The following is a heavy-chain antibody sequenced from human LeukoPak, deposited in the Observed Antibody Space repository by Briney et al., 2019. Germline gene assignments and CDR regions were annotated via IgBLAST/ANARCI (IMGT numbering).Heavy chain of an antibody. CDR1: GGSISSSSYY. CDR2: IYYSGST. V-gene: IGHV4-39*07. D-gene: IGHD3-3*01. Sequence: SETLSLTCTVSGGSISSSSYYWGWIRQPPGKGLEWIGSIYYSGSTYYNPSLYGRVTISVDTSKNQFSLNLSSVTAADTAVYYCARTPLRCYTADCYDYWGQGTLVTVSS. CDR3: ARTPLRCYTADCYDY. J-gene: IGHJ4*02.